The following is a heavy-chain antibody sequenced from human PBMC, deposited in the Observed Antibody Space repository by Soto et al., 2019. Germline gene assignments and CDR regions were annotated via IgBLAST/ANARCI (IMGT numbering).Heavy chain of an antibody. J-gene: IGHJ4*02. CDR2: INHSGST. CDR1: SGYY. Sequence: SGYYWGWIRQPPGKGLEWIGEINHSGSTNYNPSLKSRVTISVDTSKNQFSLKLSSVTAADTAVYYCASFFYPGIAAAGTTYYFDYWGQGTLVTVAS. CDR3: ASFFYPGIAAAGTTYYFDY. D-gene: IGHD6-13*01. V-gene: IGHV4-34*01.